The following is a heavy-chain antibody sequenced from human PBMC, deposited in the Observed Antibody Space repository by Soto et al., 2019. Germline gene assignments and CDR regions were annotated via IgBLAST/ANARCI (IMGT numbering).Heavy chain of an antibody. D-gene: IGHD1-26*01. CDR2: TYYRSKWYN. V-gene: IGHV6-1*01. Sequence: QVQLQQSGPGLVKPSQTLSVTCGISGDSVSSNSAPWNWLRQSPSRGLEWLGRTYYRSKWYNDYAVSVESRITINPDTSKNHFSLQLNFVTPEDTAVYFCARGEQYSGRIFDYWGQGTLVTVSS. J-gene: IGHJ4*02. CDR3: ARGEQYSGRIFDY. CDR1: GDSVSSNSAP.